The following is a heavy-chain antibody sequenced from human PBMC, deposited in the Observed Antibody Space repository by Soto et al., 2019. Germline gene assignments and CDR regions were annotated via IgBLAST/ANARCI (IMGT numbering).Heavy chain of an antibody. D-gene: IGHD6-19*01. V-gene: IGHV1-18*01. CDR3: ARLGAVAVRNAFDI. Sequence: QAPGQGLEWMGWISAYNGNTNYAQKLQGRVTMTTDTSTSTAYMELRSLRSVVSVVFYCARLGAVAVRNAFDIWGQGTMVTVSS. J-gene: IGHJ3*02. CDR2: ISAYNGNT.